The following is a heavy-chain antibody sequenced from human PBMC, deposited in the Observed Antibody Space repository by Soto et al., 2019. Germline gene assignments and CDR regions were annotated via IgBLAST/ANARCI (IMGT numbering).Heavy chain of an antibody. J-gene: IGHJ6*03. V-gene: IGHV3-23*01. Sequence: GALRLSCAASGFTFSSYAMSWVRQAPGKGLEWVSGISISGGSTYYADSVKGRFTISRDNSKNTLYLQMNSLRAEDTAVYYCAKGYGSGPYMEVWGKGTTVTVSS. CDR1: GFTFSSYA. CDR2: ISISGGST. CDR3: AKGYGSGPYMEV. D-gene: IGHD3-10*01.